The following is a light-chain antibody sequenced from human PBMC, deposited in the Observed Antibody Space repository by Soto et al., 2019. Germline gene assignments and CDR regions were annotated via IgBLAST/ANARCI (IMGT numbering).Light chain of an antibody. CDR2: GAS. Sequence: IVFTQSPVALSLSPGERATLSCSTSQSVSSSYLAWYQQKPGQAPRLLIYGASSRATGIPDRFSGSGSGTDFTLTISRLEPEDFAVYYCQQYGSSHRTFGQGTRLEIK. J-gene: IGKJ5*01. CDR1: QSVSSSY. CDR3: QQYGSSHRT. V-gene: IGKV3-20*01.